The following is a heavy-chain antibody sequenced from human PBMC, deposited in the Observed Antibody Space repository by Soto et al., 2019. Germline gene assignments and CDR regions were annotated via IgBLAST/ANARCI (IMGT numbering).Heavy chain of an antibody. J-gene: IGHJ3*02. CDR1: GGSISTGGDY. V-gene: IGHV4-31*03. CDR2: IYYSGST. Sequence: QVQLQESGPGLVKPSQTLSLTCSVSGGSISTGGDYWSWIRQHPGKGLEWIGYIYYSGSTNYNPSLMSRVTISVDTSKNQCSLKLNSVTAADTAVYFCARVGITGTIDAFDIWGQGTMVTVSS. D-gene: IGHD1-20*01. CDR3: ARVGITGTIDAFDI.